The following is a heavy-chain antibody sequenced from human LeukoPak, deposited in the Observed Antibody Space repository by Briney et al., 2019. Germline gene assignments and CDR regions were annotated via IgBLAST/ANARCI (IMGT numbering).Heavy chain of an antibody. V-gene: IGHV3-53*01. CDR1: GFTVSSNY. CDR2: IYSGGST. Sequence: PGGSLRLSCAVSGFTVSSNYMSWVRQAPGKGLEWVSVIYSGGSTYYAASVKGRFTISRDNAKNSLYLQMNSLRAEDTAVYYCAGTYYDILTGHFDYWGQGTLVTVSS. D-gene: IGHD3-9*01. J-gene: IGHJ4*02. CDR3: AGTYYDILTGHFDY.